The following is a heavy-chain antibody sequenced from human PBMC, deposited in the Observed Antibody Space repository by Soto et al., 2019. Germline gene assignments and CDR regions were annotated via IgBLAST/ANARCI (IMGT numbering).Heavy chain of an antibody. J-gene: IGHJ4*02. V-gene: IGHV3-30*18. D-gene: IGHD5-12*01. CDR2: ISYDGSNK. CDR3: AKDFRDGYNKH. Sequence: PGGSLRLSCAASGFTFSSYGMHWVRQAPGKGLEWVAVISYDGSNKYYADSVKGRFTISRDNSKNTLYLQMNSLRAEDTAVYYYAKDFRDGYNKHWGQGTLVTDSS. CDR1: GFTFSSYG.